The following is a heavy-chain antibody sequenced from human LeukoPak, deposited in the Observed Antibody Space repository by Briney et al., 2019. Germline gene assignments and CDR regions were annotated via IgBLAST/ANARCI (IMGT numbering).Heavy chain of an antibody. CDR1: GFTFSSYA. D-gene: IGHD3-16*01. CDR2: ISYDGSNK. CDR3: AREVLRGGYFDY. Sequence: PGRSLRLSCAASGFTFSSYAMHWVRQAPGKGLEWVAVISYDGSNKYYADSVKGRFTISRDNSKNTLYLQMNSLRAEDTAVYYCAREVLRGGYFDYWGQGTLVTVSS. J-gene: IGHJ4*02. V-gene: IGHV3-30-3*01.